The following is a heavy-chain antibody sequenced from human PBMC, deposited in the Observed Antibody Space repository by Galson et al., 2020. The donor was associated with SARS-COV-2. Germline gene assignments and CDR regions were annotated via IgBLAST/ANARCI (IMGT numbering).Heavy chain of an antibody. CDR2: ISAYNGNT. J-gene: IGHJ4*01. CDR1: GYTFTSYG. D-gene: IGHD1-26*01. V-gene: IGHV1-18*04. Sequence: ASVTVSCKASGYTFTSYGISWVRQAPGQGLEWMGWISAYNGNTNYAQKLQGRVTMTTDTSTSTAYMELRSLRSDDTAVYYCARNNPGTWDVDYWGYGTLVTVSS. CDR3: ARNNPGTWDVDY.